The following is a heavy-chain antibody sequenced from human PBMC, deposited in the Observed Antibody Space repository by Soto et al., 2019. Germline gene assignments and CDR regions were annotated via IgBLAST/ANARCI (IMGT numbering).Heavy chain of an antibody. CDR3: ARDARRSDTRWFYVAN. V-gene: IGHV3-11*01. Sequence: QVQLVESGGGLVKPGGSLRLSCAASGFTVSDYNMGWIRQAPGKGLEWISYISGSGDTRYYADSVKGRFTLSRDNAQNSLFLQIHSLSADDTAVYFCARDARRSDTRWFYVANWGQGTLVTVSS. CDR2: ISGSGDTR. J-gene: IGHJ4*02. CDR1: GFTVSDYN. D-gene: IGHD2-2*01.